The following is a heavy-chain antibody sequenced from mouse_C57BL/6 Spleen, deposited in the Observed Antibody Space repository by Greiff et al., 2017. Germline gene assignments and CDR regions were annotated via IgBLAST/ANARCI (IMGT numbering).Heavy chain of an antibody. V-gene: IGHV1-53*01. CDR3: AREGYGSSHWYFDV. CDR2: INPSNGGT. Sequence: QVQLQQPGPELVKPGASVKLSCKASGYTFTSYWMHWVKQRPGQGLEWIGNINPSNGGTNYNEKFKSKATLTVDKSSSTAYMQLSSLTSEDSAVYYCAREGYGSSHWYFDVWGTGTTVTVSS. CDR1: GYTFTSYW. D-gene: IGHD1-1*01. J-gene: IGHJ1*03.